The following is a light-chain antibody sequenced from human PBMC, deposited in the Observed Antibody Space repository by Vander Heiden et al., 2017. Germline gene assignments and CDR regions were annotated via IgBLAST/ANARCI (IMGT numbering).Light chain of an antibody. J-gene: IGLJ3*02. V-gene: IGLV1-44*01. CDR1: SSNIGRNT. CDR2: SNK. Sequence: QSVVTQPPSASGTPGQKVSMSCSGSSSNIGRNTVNWYQQLPGTAPKLLIYSNKQRPSGVPDRFSGSKSGTSASLAISGLQSEDEADYYCAAWDDSLNVWVFGGGTTLTVL. CDR3: AAWDDSLNVWV.